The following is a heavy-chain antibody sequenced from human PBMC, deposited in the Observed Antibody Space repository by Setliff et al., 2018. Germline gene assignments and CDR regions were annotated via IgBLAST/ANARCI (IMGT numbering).Heavy chain of an antibody. CDR3: ARDRATVIRGVASFFYYYMDV. J-gene: IGHJ6*03. V-gene: IGHV4-59*11. CDR2: IFYSDTA. D-gene: IGHD3-10*01. CDR1: GGSIGPHY. Sequence: SETLSLTCTVSGGSIGPHYWSWIRQAPGKGLEWIGHIFYSDTAKYNPSLESRAAISVDSSKNQFSLKLSSVTAADTAVYYCARDRATVIRGVASFFYYYMDVWGGGTTVTVSS.